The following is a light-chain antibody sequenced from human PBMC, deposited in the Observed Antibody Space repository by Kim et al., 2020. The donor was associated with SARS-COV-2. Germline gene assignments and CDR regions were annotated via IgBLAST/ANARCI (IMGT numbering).Light chain of an antibody. CDR2: WAS. CDR1: QSVLYSSDNKNY. V-gene: IGKV4-1*01. CDR3: QQYYSTPLT. Sequence: ANINCKSSQSVLYSSDNKNYLAWYQQKPGQPPKLLIYWASTRESGVPDRFTGGGSGTDFTLIISSLQAEDVAVYYCQQYYSTPLTFGGGTKVDIK. J-gene: IGKJ4*01.